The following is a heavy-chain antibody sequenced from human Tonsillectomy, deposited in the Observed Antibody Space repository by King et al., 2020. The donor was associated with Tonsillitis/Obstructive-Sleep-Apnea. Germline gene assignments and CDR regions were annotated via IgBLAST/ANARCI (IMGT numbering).Heavy chain of an antibody. V-gene: IGHV3-23*04. CDR2: IGGGGGRT. J-gene: IGHJ4*02. Sequence: VQLVESGGGLVQPGGSLRLSCAASGFTFSNYALTWVRQAPGKGLEWVSTIGGGGGRTNYADSVKGRFTISRDNSKNTLYLQMNSLRAEDTAIYYCAKGSHDFDYWGQGTLVTVSS. CDR3: AKGSHDFDY. CDR1: GFTFSNYA.